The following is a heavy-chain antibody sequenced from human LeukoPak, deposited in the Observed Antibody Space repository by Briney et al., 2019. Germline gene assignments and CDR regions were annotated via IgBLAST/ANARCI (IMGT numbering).Heavy chain of an antibody. J-gene: IGHJ5*02. CDR3: ARGKYALRHGPGNWSDP. CDR1: GGSISSSSYY. Sequence: PSETLSLTCTVSGGSISSSSYYWGWIRQPPGKGLEWIGSIYYSGSTYYNPSLKSRVTISVDTSKNQFSLKLGSVTAADTAVYYCARGKYALRHGPGNWSDPWGQGTLVTVSS. V-gene: IGHV4-39*07. D-gene: IGHD2-2*01. CDR2: IYYSGST.